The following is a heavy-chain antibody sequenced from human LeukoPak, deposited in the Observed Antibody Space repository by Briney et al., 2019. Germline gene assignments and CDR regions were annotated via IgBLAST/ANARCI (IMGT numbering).Heavy chain of an antibody. CDR2: ISSTGNIK. Sequence: GGSLRLSCAASGFSFSSTSMHWVRQAPGKGLEWVAVISSTGNIKNFADSVKGRFTISRDNSKNTLYLQMNTLRAEDTSFYYCAKDNSHWLFDYGGRGTLVTVSS. D-gene: IGHD1-1*01. J-gene: IGHJ4*02. CDR1: GFSFSSTS. V-gene: IGHV3-30-3*01. CDR3: AKDNSHWLFDY.